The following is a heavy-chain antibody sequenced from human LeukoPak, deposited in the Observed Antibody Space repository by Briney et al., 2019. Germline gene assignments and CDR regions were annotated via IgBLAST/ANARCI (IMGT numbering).Heavy chain of an antibody. V-gene: IGHV4-34*01. CDR1: GGSFSGYS. CDR2: INNSGSI. Sequence: SETLSLTCAVSGGSFSGYSWTWLRQPPGKGLEWVAEINNSGSINHNPSLKSRVTISADTSKNQFSLNLRSATAADTAIYYCARGRMGARFVNWGQGTLVTVSS. J-gene: IGHJ5*02. CDR3: ARGRMGARFVN. D-gene: IGHD1-26*01.